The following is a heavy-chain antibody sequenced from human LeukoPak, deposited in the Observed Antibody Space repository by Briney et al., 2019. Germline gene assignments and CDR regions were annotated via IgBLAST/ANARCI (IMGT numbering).Heavy chain of an antibody. CDR2: ISWNSGSI. J-gene: IGHJ4*02. Sequence: PGGSLRLSCAASGFTFSSYGMHWVRQAPGKGLEWVSGISWNSGSIGYADSVKGRFTISRDNAKNSLYLQMNSLRAEDTALYYCAKDIEPDIVGAAGDYWGQGTLVTVSS. CDR1: GFTFSSYG. V-gene: IGHV3-9*01. D-gene: IGHD1-26*01. CDR3: AKDIEPDIVGAAGDY.